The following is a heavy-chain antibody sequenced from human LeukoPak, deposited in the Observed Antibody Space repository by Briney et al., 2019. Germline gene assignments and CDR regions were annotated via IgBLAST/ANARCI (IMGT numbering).Heavy chain of an antibody. CDR3: AKFRRSAEYYFDY. CDR1: GFTFSSYG. CDR2: IRYDGSNK. J-gene: IGHJ4*02. D-gene: IGHD3-3*01. Sequence: GGSLRLSCAASGFTFSSYGMHWVRQAPGKGLEWVAFIRYDGSNKYYADSVKGRFTISRDNSKNTLYLQMNSLRAEDTAVYYCAKFRRSAEYYFDYWGQGTLVTVSS. V-gene: IGHV3-30*02.